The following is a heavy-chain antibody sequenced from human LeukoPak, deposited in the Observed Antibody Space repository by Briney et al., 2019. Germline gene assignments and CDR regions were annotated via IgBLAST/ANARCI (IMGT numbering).Heavy chain of an antibody. V-gene: IGHV3-23*01. Sequence: PGGSLRLSCAASGFTFSSCAMSWVRQAPGKGLEWVSAIGGSGGSTYYADSVKGRFTISRDNSKNTLYLQMNSLRVEDTAVYYCAKEGSSYGYGDYWGQGTLVTVSS. CDR2: IGGSGGST. CDR1: GFTFSSCA. D-gene: IGHD3-16*01. CDR3: AKEGSSYGYGDY. J-gene: IGHJ4*02.